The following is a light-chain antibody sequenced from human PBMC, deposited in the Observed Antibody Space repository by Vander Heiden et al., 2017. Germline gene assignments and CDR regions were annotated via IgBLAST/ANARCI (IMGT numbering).Light chain of an antibody. J-gene: IGKJ1*01. CDR2: AAS. CDR3: EQGDSSWT. Sequence: IQMTQSPSSRSASVGDRVTITCRASQSISSYLNWYQQKPGKAPKLLIYAASSLQSGVPSKFSGSGSGTDFTLTISSLQPEDFATYYCEQGDSSWTFGQGTKVEIK. V-gene: IGKV1-39*01. CDR1: QSISSY.